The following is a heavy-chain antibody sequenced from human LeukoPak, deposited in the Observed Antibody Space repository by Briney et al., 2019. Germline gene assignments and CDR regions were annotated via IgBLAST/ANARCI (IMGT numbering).Heavy chain of an antibody. J-gene: IGHJ4*02. CDR3: ARVLHKRNYDSSVYYGY. Sequence: PGGSLRLSRAASGFTFSSYSMNWVRQAPGKGLEWVSYISSDSTTIYYADSVKGRFTISRDNAKNSLYLQMNSLRAEDTAVYYCARVLHKRNYDSSVYYGYWGQGSLVTVSS. V-gene: IGHV3-48*01. D-gene: IGHD3-22*01. CDR1: GFTFSSYS. CDR2: ISSDSTTI.